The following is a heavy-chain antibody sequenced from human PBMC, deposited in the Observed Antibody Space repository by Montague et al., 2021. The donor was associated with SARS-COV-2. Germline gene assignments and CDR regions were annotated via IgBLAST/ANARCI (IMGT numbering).Heavy chain of an antibody. CDR1: GFSLSTRTVG. J-gene: IGHJ4*02. CDR2: IYWDDDK. V-gene: IGHV2-5*02. D-gene: IGHD6-13*01. Sequence: PALVKPTQTLTLTCTFSGFSLSTRTVGVGWIRQPPGKALEWLALIYWDDDKRYSPSLKSRLTITKVTSKNQVVLTMTNMDPVDTATYYCAHRLPAAAAFDYWGQGTLVTVSS. CDR3: AHRLPAAAAFDY.